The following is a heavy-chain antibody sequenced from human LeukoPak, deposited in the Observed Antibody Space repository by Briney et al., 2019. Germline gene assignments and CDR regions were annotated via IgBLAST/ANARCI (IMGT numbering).Heavy chain of an antibody. CDR3: AREGEYYYDSRGYNY. CDR2: INSDGSST. CDR1: GFTFSSYW. J-gene: IGHJ4*02. D-gene: IGHD3-22*01. V-gene: IGHV3-74*01. Sequence: PGGSLRLSCAASGFTFSSYWMHWVRQAPGKGLVWVSRINSDGSSTSYADSVKGRFTISRDNAKNTLYLQMNSLRAEDTAVYYCAREGEYYYDSRGYNYWGQGTLVTVSS.